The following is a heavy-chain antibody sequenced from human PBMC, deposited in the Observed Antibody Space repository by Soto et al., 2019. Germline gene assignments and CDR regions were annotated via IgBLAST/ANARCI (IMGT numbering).Heavy chain of an antibody. D-gene: IGHD6-13*01. Sequence: PGGSLRLSCAASGFTFSSYSMIWVRQAPGKGLEWVSSICSSSNYIYYADSVKGRFTISRDNAKNSLYLQMNSLRAEDTAVYYCARATAAGGIRASGVYYWRQGPLVTVSS. CDR3: ARATAAGGIRASGVYY. CDR2: ICSSSNYI. CDR1: GFTFSSYS. V-gene: IGHV3-21*01. J-gene: IGHJ4*01.